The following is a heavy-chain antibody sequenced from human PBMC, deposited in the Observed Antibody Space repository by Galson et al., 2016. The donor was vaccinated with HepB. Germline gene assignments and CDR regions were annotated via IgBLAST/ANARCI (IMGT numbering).Heavy chain of an antibody. D-gene: IGHD5-12*01. CDR3: ARGADSGYDLGDY. CDR1: GYTFSFYY. J-gene: IGHJ4*02. V-gene: IGHV1-46*01. Sequence: VKVSCKASGYTFSFYYMHWVRQAPGQGLEWMGIINPTGGNFTSYAQKFQGRVTMTRDTSTSTVYMELSSLRSEDTAVYYCARGADSGYDLGDYWGQGTLVTVSS. CDR2: INPTGGNFT.